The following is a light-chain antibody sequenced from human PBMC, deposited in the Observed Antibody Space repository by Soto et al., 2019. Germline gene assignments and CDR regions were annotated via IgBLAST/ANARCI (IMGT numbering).Light chain of an antibody. V-gene: IGKV3-20*01. J-gene: IGKJ3*01. CDR1: QSVSSNY. CDR3: QQYGSSLFT. CDR2: GAS. Sequence: EIVLTQSPDTLSLSPGERATLSCRASQSVSSNYLAWYQQKPGQAPRLLIYGASSRGTGIPDRFSGSGSGTDFTLTISRLEPVDFAVYYCQQYGSSLFTFGPGTKVDIK.